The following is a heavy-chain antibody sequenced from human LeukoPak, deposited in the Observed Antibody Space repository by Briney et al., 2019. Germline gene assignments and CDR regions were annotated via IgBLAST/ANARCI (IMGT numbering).Heavy chain of an antibody. CDR3: ARDDCSSTSCPSYYYYYGMDV. J-gene: IGHJ6*02. CDR1: GFTFSSYS. Sequence: GGSLRLSCAASGFTFSSYSMNWVRQAPGKGLEWVSSISSSSSYIYYADSVKGRFTISRDNAKNSLYLQMNSLRAEDTAIYYCARDDCSSTSCPSYYYYYGMDVWGQGTTVTVSS. D-gene: IGHD2-2*01. V-gene: IGHV3-21*01. CDR2: ISSSSSYI.